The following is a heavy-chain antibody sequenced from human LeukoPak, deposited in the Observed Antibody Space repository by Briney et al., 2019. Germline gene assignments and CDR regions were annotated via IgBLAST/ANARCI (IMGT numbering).Heavy chain of an antibody. D-gene: IGHD6-19*01. V-gene: IGHV3-23*01. J-gene: IGHJ4*02. Sequence: GGSLRLSCAASGLTFSSYAMSGLRQAPGKGLEGVSAMSGSGGSTYSADPVKGRFTISRDNSKNTLYLQMNSLRAEDTAVYYCAKPGIAVAGTGDWGQGTLVTVSS. CDR3: AKPGIAVAGTGD. CDR1: GLTFSSYA. CDR2: MSGSGGST.